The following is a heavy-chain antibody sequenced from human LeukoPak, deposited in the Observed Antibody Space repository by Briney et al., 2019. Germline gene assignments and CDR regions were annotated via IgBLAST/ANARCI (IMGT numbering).Heavy chain of an antibody. CDR2: IYSGGST. V-gene: IGHV3-66*01. D-gene: IGHD4-17*01. CDR3: ASTFYGDSPPY. Sequence: PGGSLRLSCAASGFTVSSTYMSWVRQAPGKGLEWVSVIYSGGSTYYADSVKGRFTISRDNSKNTLYLQMNSLRAEDTAVYYCASTFYGDSPPYWGQGTLVTVSS. J-gene: IGHJ4*02. CDR1: GFTVSSTY.